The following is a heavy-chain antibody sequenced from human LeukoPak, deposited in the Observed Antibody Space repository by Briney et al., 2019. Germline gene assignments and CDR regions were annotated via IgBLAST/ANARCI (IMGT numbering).Heavy chain of an antibody. CDR2: INPNSGGT. CDR3: ARDWVEDGYNYLSDY. D-gene: IGHD5-24*01. V-gene: IGHV1-2*02. J-gene: IGHJ4*02. CDR1: GYTFTGYY. Sequence: GASVKVSCKASGYTFTGYYMHWVRQAPGQGLEWMGWINPNSGGTNYAQKFQGRVTMTRDTSISTAYMELSGLRSDDTAVYYCARDWVEDGYNYLSDYWGQGTLVTVSS.